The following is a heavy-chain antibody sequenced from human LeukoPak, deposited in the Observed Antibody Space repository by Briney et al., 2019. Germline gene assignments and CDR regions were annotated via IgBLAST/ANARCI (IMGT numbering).Heavy chain of an antibody. CDR1: GFTFSSYA. Sequence: GGSLRLSCAASGFTFSSYAMHWVRQAPGKGLEWVAVISYDGSNKYYADSVKGRFTVSRDNSKNTLYLQMNSLRAEDTAVYYCAREEQQLVQGGFDYWGQGTLVTVSS. D-gene: IGHD6-13*01. CDR2: ISYDGSNK. J-gene: IGHJ4*02. CDR3: AREEQQLVQGGFDY. V-gene: IGHV3-30*04.